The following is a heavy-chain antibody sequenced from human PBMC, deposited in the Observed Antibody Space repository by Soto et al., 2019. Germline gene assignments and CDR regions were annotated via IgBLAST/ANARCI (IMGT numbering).Heavy chain of an antibody. CDR3: ARHAIEIVATTNFDY. CDR2: IYYSGST. V-gene: IGHV4-59*08. D-gene: IGHD5-12*01. Sequence: SETLSLTCTVSGGSISSYYWSWIRQPPGKGLEWIGYIYYSGSTNYNPSLKSRVTISVDTSKNQFSLKLSSVTAADTAVYYCARHAIEIVATTNFDYWGQGTLVTVSS. J-gene: IGHJ4*02. CDR1: GGSISSYY.